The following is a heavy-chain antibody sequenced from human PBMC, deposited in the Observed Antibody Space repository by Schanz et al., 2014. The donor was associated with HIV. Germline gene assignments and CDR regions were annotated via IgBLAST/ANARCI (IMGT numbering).Heavy chain of an antibody. V-gene: IGHV3-30-3*01. D-gene: IGHD3-22*01. CDR2: ISYDGSNK. CDR3: AKDSGDSGGYYTQYFDY. Sequence: VQLVESGGRLVQPGGSLRLSCVASGFTFSNYAMHWVRQAPGKGLEWVAVISYDGSNKYYADSVKGRFTISRDNSKNTLYLQMNSLRAEDTALYYCAKDSGDSGGYYTQYFDYWGQGTLVTVSS. CDR1: GFTFSNYA. J-gene: IGHJ4*02.